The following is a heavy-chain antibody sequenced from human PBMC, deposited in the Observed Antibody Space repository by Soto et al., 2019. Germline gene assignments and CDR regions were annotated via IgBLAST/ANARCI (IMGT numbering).Heavy chain of an antibody. D-gene: IGHD2-15*01. CDR3: ASTGGSRFRWFDP. V-gene: IGHV4-59*01. CDR2: IYYSGST. J-gene: IGHJ5*02. CDR1: GGSISSYY. Sequence: SETLSLTCTVSGGSISSYYWSWIRQPPGKGLEWIGYIYYSGSTNYNPSLKSRVTISVDTSKNQFSLKLSSVTAADTAVYYCASTGGSRFRWFDPWGQGTLVTVSS.